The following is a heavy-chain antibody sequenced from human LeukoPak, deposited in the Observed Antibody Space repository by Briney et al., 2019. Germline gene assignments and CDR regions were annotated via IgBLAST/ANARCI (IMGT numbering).Heavy chain of an antibody. D-gene: IGHD4-23*01. V-gene: IGHV3-21*01. CDR2: ISSSSYI. J-gene: IGHJ2*01. CDR3: ARHGPNDYGGNWDWYFDL. Sequence: GGSLRLSCAASGFTFSSYSMNWVRQAPGKGLEWVSSISSSSYIYYTDSVKGRFTISRDNAKNSLYLQMNSLRAEDTAVYYCARHGPNDYGGNWDWYFDLWGRGALVTVSS. CDR1: GFTFSSYS.